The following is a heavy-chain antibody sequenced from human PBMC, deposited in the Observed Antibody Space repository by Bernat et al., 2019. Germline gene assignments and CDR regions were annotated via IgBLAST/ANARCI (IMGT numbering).Heavy chain of an antibody. Sequence: EVQLVESGGGLVQPGRSLRLSCSGSGFTFGDYAMTWVRQAPGKGLEWVGFIKSEGYGGTTEYAASVKGRFTISRDDSKNTLYLQMNSLKTEDTAVYYCTTNWNPYYYYYYMDVWGKGTTVTVSS. J-gene: IGHJ6*03. V-gene: IGHV3-49*04. D-gene: IGHD1-1*01. CDR2: IKSEGYGGTT. CDR1: GFTFGDYA. CDR3: TTNWNPYYYYYYMDV.